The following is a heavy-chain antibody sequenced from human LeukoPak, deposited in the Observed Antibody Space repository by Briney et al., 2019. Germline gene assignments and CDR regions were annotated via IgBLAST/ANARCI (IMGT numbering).Heavy chain of an antibody. D-gene: IGHD3-22*01. J-gene: IGHJ4*02. Sequence: GGSLRLSCAASGFTFSSYAMHWVRQAPGKGLEWVAVISYDGSNKYYADSVKGQFTISRDNSKNTLYLQMNSLRAEDTAVYYCARDYYDSSGHILDYWGQGTLVTVSS. V-gene: IGHV3-30*04. CDR3: ARDYYDSSGHILDY. CDR2: ISYDGSNK. CDR1: GFTFSSYA.